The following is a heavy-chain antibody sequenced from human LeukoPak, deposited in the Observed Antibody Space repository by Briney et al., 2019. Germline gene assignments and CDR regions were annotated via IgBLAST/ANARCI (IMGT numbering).Heavy chain of an antibody. CDR2: ISSSGSTI. J-gene: IGHJ3*02. Sequence: GGSLRLSCAASGFTFSDYYMSWIRQAPGKGLEWVSYISSSGSTIYYADSVKGRFTISRDNAKNSLYLQMNSLRAEDTAVYYCVRGLGPSSVSAFDIWGQGTMVTVSS. CDR3: VRGLGPSSVSAFDI. V-gene: IGHV3-11*04. CDR1: GFTFSDYY. D-gene: IGHD6-6*01.